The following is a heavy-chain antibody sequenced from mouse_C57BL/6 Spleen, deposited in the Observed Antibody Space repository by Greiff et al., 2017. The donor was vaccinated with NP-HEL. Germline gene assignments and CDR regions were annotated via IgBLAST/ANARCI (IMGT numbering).Heavy chain of an antibody. CDR2: IYPGSGNT. D-gene: IGHD2-2*01. CDR1: GYTFTDYY. V-gene: IGHV1-76*01. Sequence: VQLQQSGAELVRPGASVKLSCKASGYTFTDYYINWVKQRPGQGLEWIARIYPGSGNTYYNEKFKGKATLTAETSSSTAYMQLSSLTSEDSAVYFCARSTRVTFDYWGQGTTLTVSS. CDR3: ARSTRVTFDY. J-gene: IGHJ2*01.